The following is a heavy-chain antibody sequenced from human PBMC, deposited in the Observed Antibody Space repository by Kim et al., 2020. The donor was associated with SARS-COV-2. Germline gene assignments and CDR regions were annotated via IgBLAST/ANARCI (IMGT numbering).Heavy chain of an antibody. Sequence: SETLSLTCAVYGGSFSGYYWSWIRQPPGTGLEWIAEINHSGRTNYNPSPQSRVSISVDTSKNKFSLLLTSVTAADAALYFWSRRLSNTSGWGSHYCDLWGQGILVTVSS. D-gene: IGHD3-10*01. CDR2: INHSGRT. J-gene: IGHJ1*01. V-gene: IGHV4-34*01. CDR1: GGSFSGYY. CDR3: SRRLSNTSGWGSHYCDL.